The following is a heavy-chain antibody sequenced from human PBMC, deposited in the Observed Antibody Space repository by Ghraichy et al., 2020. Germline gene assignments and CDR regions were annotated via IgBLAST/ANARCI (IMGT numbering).Heavy chain of an antibody. J-gene: IGHJ4*02. V-gene: IGHV4-34*01. CDR2: INHSGST. D-gene: IGHD2-21*02. Sequence: SETLSLTCAVYGGSFSGYYWSLIRQPPGKGLEWIGEINHSGSTNYNPSLKSRVTISVDTSKNQFSLKLSSVTAADTAVYYCARWTVTAGFDYWGQGTLVTVSS. CDR3: ARWTVTAGFDY. CDR1: GGSFSGYY.